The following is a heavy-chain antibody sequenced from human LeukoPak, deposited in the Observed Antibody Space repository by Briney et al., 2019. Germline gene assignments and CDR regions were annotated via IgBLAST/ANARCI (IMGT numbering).Heavy chain of an antibody. CDR1: GYTFTRYG. V-gene: IGHV1-18*01. D-gene: IGHD5-18*01. CDR2: ISAYNGNT. CDR3: ARYSYGYPIDY. J-gene: IGHJ4*02. Sequence: GASVKVSCKASGYTFTRYGISWVRQAPGQGLEWMGWISAYNGNTNYAQKLQGRVTMTTDTSTSTAYMELRSLSSDDTAVYYCARYSYGYPIDYWGQGTLVTVSS.